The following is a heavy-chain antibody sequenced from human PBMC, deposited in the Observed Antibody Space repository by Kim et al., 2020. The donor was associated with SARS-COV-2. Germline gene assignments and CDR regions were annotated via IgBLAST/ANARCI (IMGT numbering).Heavy chain of an antibody. V-gene: IGHV5-51*01. CDR2: IYPGDSDT. D-gene: IGHD5-18*01. Sequence: GESLKISCKGSGYSFTSYWIGWVRQMPGKGLEWMGIIYPGDSDTRYSPSFQGQVTISADKSISTAYLQWSSLKASDTAMYYCARQGAMAGNYYYGMDVWGQGTTVTVSS. CDR1: GYSFTSYW. CDR3: ARQGAMAGNYYYGMDV. J-gene: IGHJ6*02.